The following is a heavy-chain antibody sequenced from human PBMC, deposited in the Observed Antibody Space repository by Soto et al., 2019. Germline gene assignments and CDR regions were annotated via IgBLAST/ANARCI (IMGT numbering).Heavy chain of an antibody. CDR2: ISSDGDIT. V-gene: IGHV3-64D*06. J-gene: IGHJ4*02. CDR3: VKGLNTGAFLPTFDS. CDR1: GFTFSEYS. D-gene: IGHD2-8*02. Sequence: PGGSLRLSCSASGFTFSEYSMHWVRQAPGKGLQYVSTISSDGDITYYADSVKGRFTISRDNSKDTLNLQMRSLRAEDTAVYYCVKGLNTGAFLPTFDSWGQGTLVTVSS.